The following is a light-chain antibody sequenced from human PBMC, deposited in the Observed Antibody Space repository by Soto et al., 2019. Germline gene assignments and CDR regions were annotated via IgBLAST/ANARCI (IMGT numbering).Light chain of an antibody. CDR3: SSYAGNSNYV. V-gene: IGLV2-8*01. CDR2: EVT. Sequence: QSALTQPPSASGTPGQSVTFSCTATSSDIGDYNYIPWYQQHPGKDPLLIIYEVTKRPSGVPDRFSGSKSGSPASLTVSGLQTDVEADYYCSSYAGNSNYVFGTGTKVTV. CDR1: SSDIGDYNY. J-gene: IGLJ1*01.